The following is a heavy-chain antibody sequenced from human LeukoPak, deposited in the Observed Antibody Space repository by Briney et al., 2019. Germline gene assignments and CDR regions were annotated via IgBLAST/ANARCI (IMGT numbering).Heavy chain of an antibody. V-gene: IGHV1-8*02. CDR3: ARGVWSH. J-gene: IGHJ4*02. CDR1: GYTFTGYY. CDR2: MNPNSGNT. D-gene: IGHD3-10*01. Sequence: ASVKVSCKASGYTFTGYYMHWVRQATGQGLEWMGWMNPNSGNTGYAQKFQGRVTMTRNTSISTAYMELSSLRSEDTAVYYCARGVWSHWGQGTLVTVSS.